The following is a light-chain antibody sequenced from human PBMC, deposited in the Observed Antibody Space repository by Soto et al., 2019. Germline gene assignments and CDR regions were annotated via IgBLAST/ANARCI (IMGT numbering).Light chain of an antibody. CDR2: EVT. CDR3: CSYTSTSTLVV. CDR1: SRDVGGYNY. J-gene: IGLJ1*01. V-gene: IGLV2-14*01. Sequence: QSALTQPASVSGSPGQSITISCTGTSRDVGGYNYVSWYQQHPGKAPKLMIYEVTNRPSGVSNRFSGSKSGNTASLTISGLQAEDEADYYCCSYTSTSTLVVFGSGTKLTAL.